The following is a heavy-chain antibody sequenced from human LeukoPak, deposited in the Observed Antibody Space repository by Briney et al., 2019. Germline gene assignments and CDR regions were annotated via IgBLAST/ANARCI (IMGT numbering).Heavy chain of an antibody. CDR1: GFSISSYA. J-gene: IGHJ4*02. V-gene: IGHV3-30-3*01. Sequence: GGSLRLSCAASGFSISSYAMHWVRQAPGKGLEWMTVISYDGSNKYYADSVRGRFTLSRDTSKNTLYVQMSSLRAEDTAVYYYARGDYYGSGSYPYYFDYWGQGTLVTVSS. CDR3: ARGDYYGSGSYPYYFDY. D-gene: IGHD3-10*01. CDR2: ISYDGSNK.